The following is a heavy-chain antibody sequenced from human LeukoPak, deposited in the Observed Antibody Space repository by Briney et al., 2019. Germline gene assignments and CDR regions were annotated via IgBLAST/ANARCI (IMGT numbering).Heavy chain of an antibody. CDR1: GDSVSNDY. V-gene: IGHV4-59*02. CDR2: IDKSGST. Sequence: SETLSLTCTVSGDSVSNDYWSWSRLPPGKGLKWIGYIDKSGSTNYNPSIKSRVTISVDTSKSQLSLKLKSMTAADTAVYYCASVPPRRCNDGPCYLIFDPWRQGTLVTVSS. J-gene: IGHJ5*02. CDR3: ASVPPRRCNDGPCYLIFDP. D-gene: IGHD2-15*01.